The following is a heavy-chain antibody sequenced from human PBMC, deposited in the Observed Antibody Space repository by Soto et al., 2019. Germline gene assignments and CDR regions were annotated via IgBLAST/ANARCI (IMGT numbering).Heavy chain of an antibody. J-gene: IGHJ4*02. CDR1: GGSISSGDYY. V-gene: IGHV4-30-4*01. D-gene: IGHD1-20*01. CDR2: IYYSGST. CDR3: AREADPYNGNRSVDY. Sequence: PSETLSLTCTVSGGSISSGDYYWSWIRQPPGKGLEWIGYIYYSGSTYYNPSLKSRVTISVDTSKNQFSLKLSSVTAADTAVYYCAREADPYNGNRSVDYWGQGTLVTVSS.